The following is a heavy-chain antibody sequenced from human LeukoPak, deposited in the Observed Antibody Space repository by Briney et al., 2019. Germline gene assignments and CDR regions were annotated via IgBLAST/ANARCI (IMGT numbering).Heavy chain of an antibody. CDR3: AKNRGAGPHFCYHVNV. D-gene: IGHD2-15*01. CDR2: ISGSGGGT. V-gene: IGHV3-23*01. Sequence: GGSLRLSCAASGFSFTTYAMSWVRQAPGKGLEWVSLISGSGGGTYYADSVKGRFTISRDNSKNMMYLQVNSLRADDTAVYYCAKNRGAGPHFCYHVNVWGKGTTVTVAS. CDR1: GFSFTTYA. J-gene: IGHJ6*04.